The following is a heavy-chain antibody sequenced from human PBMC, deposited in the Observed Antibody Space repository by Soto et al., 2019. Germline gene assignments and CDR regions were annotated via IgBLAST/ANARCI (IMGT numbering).Heavy chain of an antibody. CDR1: GFTFSSYA. Sequence: GGSLRLSCAASGFTFSSYAMSWVRQAPGKGLEWVSVISGEGGSTYYADSVKGRFTISRDNSKNALYLQMNSLRAEDTAVYYCAKGNYDILTGYPFDYWGQGTLVTVSS. J-gene: IGHJ4*02. D-gene: IGHD3-9*01. CDR2: ISGEGGST. V-gene: IGHV3-23*01. CDR3: AKGNYDILTGYPFDY.